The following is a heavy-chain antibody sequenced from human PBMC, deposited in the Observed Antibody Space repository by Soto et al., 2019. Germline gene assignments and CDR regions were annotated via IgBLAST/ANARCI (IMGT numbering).Heavy chain of an antibody. D-gene: IGHD3-3*01. CDR2: IKQDGSEK. J-gene: IGHJ6*02. CDR3: ARDRYSYYDFWSGSLPYYYYGMDV. V-gene: IGHV3-7*01. Sequence: EVQLVESGGGLVQPGGSLRLSCAASGFTFSSYWMSWVRQAPGKGLEWVANIKQDGSEKYYVDSVKGRFTISRDNAKNSPYLQMNSLRAEDTAVYYCARDRYSYYDFWSGSLPYYYYGMDVGGQATTVTVSS. CDR1: GFTFSSYW.